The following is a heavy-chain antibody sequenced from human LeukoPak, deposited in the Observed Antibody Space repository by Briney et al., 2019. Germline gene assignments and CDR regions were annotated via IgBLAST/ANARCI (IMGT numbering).Heavy chain of an antibody. CDR2: IYYSGST. J-gene: IGHJ4*02. Sequence: KASETLSLTCTVSGGSISSYYWSWIRQPPGKGLEWIGYIYYSGSTNYNPSLKSRVTISVDTSKNQFSLKLSSVTAADTAVYYCARDADYWGQGTLVTVFS. CDR1: GGSISSYY. CDR3: ARDADY. V-gene: IGHV4-59*12.